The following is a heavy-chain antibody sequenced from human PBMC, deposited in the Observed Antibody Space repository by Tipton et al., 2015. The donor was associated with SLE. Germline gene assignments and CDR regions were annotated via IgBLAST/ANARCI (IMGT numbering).Heavy chain of an antibody. CDR3: ARDRGTYYYDSSGYRGTSDI. Sequence: TLSLTCSVSGGSISSRNWWSWVRQPPGKGLEWIGEISQSGSTNYKPSLKSRVTISVDKSKNQFSLKLSSMTAADTAVYYCARDRGTYYYDSSGYRGTSDIWGQGTMVTVSS. D-gene: IGHD3-22*01. V-gene: IGHV4-4*02. CDR1: GGSISSRNW. CDR2: ISQSGST. J-gene: IGHJ3*02.